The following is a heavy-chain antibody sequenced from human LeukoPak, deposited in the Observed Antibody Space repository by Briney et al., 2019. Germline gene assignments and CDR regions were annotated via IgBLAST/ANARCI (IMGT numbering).Heavy chain of an antibody. CDR1: GGTFSSYA. D-gene: IGHD2-2*02. J-gene: IGHJ6*03. V-gene: IGHV1-69*05. Sequence: SVKVSCKASGGTFSSYAISWVRQAPGQGLEWMGGIIPIFGTANYAQKFQGRVTITTDESTSTAYMELSSLRSEDTAVYYCARGRYQLLYRYRYYYMDVWGKGTTVTVSS. CDR2: IIPIFGTA. CDR3: ARGRYQLLYRYRYYYMDV.